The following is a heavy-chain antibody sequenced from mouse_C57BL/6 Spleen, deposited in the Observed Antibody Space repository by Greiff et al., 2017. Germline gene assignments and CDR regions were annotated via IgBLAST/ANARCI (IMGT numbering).Heavy chain of an antibody. CDR3: ARESYGNLFDY. Sequence: EVQLQQSGPELVKPGASVKISCKASGYTFTDYYMNWVKQSHGKSLEWIGDINPNNGGTSYNQKFKGKATLTVDKSSSTAYMELRSLTSEDSAVYYCARESYGNLFDYWGQGTTLTVSS. CDR2: INPNNGGT. J-gene: IGHJ2*01. CDR1: GYTFTDYY. V-gene: IGHV1-26*01. D-gene: IGHD2-1*01.